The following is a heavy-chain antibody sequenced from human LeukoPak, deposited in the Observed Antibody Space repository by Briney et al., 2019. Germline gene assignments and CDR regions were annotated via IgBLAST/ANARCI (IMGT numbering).Heavy chain of an antibody. D-gene: IGHD6-13*01. J-gene: IGHJ4*02. Sequence: GGSLRLSCAASGFTFSSYGMHWIRQAPGKGLEWVAVISYDGSNKYYADSVKGRFTISRDNSKNTLYLQMNSLRAEDTAVYYCASYSSSWRILGALDYWGQGTLVTVSS. CDR3: ASYSSSWRILGALDY. CDR2: ISYDGSNK. V-gene: IGHV3-30*19. CDR1: GFTFSSYG.